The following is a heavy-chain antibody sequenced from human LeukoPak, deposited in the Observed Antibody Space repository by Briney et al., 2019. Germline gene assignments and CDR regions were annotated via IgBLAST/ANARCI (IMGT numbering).Heavy chain of an antibody. CDR2: ISSSGSTI. V-gene: IGHV3-11*01. D-gene: IGHD3-22*01. CDR1: GLTFSDYY. CDR3: ARDYYDSSGYLDAFDI. Sequence: GGSLRLSCAASGLTFSDYYMSWIRQAPGKGLEWVSYISSSGSTIYYADSVKGRFTISRDNAKNSLYLQMNSLRAEDTAVYYCARDYYDSSGYLDAFDIWGQGTMVTVSS. J-gene: IGHJ3*02.